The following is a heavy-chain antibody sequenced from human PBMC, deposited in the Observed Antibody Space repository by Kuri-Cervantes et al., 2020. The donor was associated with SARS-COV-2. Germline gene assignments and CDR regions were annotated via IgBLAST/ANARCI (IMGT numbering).Heavy chain of an antibody. D-gene: IGHD2/OR15-2a*01. V-gene: IGHV3-20*04. J-gene: IGHJ4*02. CDR3: ARGYFHVDY. CDR2: ITWDGGST. Sequence: GGSLRLSCTASGFTFGDYAMSWVRQAPGKGLEWVSCITWDGGSTFYADSVKGRFTISRDNAKNSLYLQMNSLRAEDTAVYYCARGYFHVDYWGQGTLVTVSS. CDR1: GFTFGDYA.